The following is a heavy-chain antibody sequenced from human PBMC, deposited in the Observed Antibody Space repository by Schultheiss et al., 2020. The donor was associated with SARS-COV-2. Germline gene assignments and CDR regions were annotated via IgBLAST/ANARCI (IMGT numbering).Heavy chain of an antibody. J-gene: IGHJ4*02. D-gene: IGHD3-10*01. CDR3: ARDSPHYYYGSGSYYFDY. CDR2: IIPIFGTA. V-gene: IGHV1-69*13. CDR1: GGTFSSYA. Sequence: SVKVSCKASGGTFSSYAISWVRQAPGQGLEWMGGIIPIFGTANYAQKFQGRVTITADESTSTAYMELSSLRSEDTAVYYCARDSPHYYYGSGSYYFDYWGQGTLVTVSS.